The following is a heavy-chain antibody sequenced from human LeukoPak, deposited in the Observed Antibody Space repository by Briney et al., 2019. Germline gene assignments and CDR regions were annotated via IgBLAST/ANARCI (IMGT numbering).Heavy chain of an antibody. D-gene: IGHD5-12*01. CDR1: GGTFSSYA. V-gene: IGHV1-69*04. CDR3: ARLPRPGLRYPDPNDY. Sequence: GASVKVSCKASGGTFSSYAISWVRQAPGQGLEWMGRIIPILGIANYAQKFQGRVTITADKSTSTAYMELSSLRSEDTAVYYCARLPRPGLRYPDPNDYWGQGTLVTVSS. J-gene: IGHJ4*02. CDR2: IIPILGIA.